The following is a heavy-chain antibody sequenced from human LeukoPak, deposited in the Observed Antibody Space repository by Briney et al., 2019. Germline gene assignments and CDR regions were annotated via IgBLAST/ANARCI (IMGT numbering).Heavy chain of an antibody. J-gene: IGHJ4*02. V-gene: IGHV1-18*01. D-gene: IGHD4-17*01. CDR3: AREGGVGYGDYLLAPPGDY. CDR1: GYTFTSYG. CDR2: ISAYNGNT. Sequence: ASVTVSCKASGYTFTSYGISWVRQAPGQGLEWMGWISAYNGNTNYAQKLQGRVTMTTDTSTSTAYMELRSLRSDDTAVYYCAREGGVGYGDYLLAPPGDYWGQGTLVTVSS.